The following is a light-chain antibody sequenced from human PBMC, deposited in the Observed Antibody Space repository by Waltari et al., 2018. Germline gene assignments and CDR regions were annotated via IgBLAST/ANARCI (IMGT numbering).Light chain of an antibody. J-gene: IGLJ3*02. V-gene: IGLV2-14*01. CDR2: DVS. Sequence: QSALTQPASVSGSPGQSITISCTGTSSDVGFYNYVSWYQQHPGKAPKRMIYDVSERPSGVPNRFSGSKSGNTASLTISGLQAEDEADYYCNSYAGSSSWVFGGGTKLTVL. CDR3: NSYAGSSSWV. CDR1: SSDVGFYNY.